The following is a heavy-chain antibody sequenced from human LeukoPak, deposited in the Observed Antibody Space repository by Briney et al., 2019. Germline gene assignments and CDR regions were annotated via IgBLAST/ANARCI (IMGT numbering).Heavy chain of an antibody. CDR1: GFTFGDYA. D-gene: IGHD3-22*01. CDR3: TRVAFSSGYSKFDY. Sequence: GRSLRLSCTASGFTFGDYAMSWFRQAPGKGLEWVGFIRSKAYGGTTEYAASVKGRFTISRDDSKSIAYLQMSSLKTEDTAVYYCTRVAFSSGYSKFDYWGQGTLVTVSS. V-gene: IGHV3-49*03. J-gene: IGHJ4*02. CDR2: IRSKAYGGTT.